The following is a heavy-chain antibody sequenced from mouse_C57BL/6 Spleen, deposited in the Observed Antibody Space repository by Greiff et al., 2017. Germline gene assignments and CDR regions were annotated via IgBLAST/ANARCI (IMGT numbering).Heavy chain of an antibody. CDR3: ARDPDYYGSSYGYFDV. J-gene: IGHJ1*03. CDR2: ISYDGSN. CDR1: GYSITSGYY. D-gene: IGHD1-1*01. Sequence: VQLQQSGPGLVKPSQSLSLTCSVTGYSITSGYYWNWIRQFPGNKLEWMGYISYDGSNNYNPSLKNRISITRDTSKNQFFLKLNSVTTEDTATYYCARDPDYYGSSYGYFDVWGTGTTVTVSS. V-gene: IGHV3-6*01.